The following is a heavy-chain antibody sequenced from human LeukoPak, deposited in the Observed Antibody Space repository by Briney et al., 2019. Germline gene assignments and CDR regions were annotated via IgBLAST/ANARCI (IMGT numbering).Heavy chain of an antibody. CDR3: ASVYYDFWSGYSGDYGMDV. CDR2: INSNSGGT. CDR1: GYTFTGYY. J-gene: IGHJ6*02. Sequence: ASVKVSCKASGYTFTGYYMHWVRQAPGQGLKWMGWINSNSGGTNYAQMFQGRVTMTRDTSISTAYMELSRLRSDDTAVYYCASVYYDFWSGYSGDYGMDVWGQGTTVTVSS. D-gene: IGHD3-3*01. V-gene: IGHV1-2*02.